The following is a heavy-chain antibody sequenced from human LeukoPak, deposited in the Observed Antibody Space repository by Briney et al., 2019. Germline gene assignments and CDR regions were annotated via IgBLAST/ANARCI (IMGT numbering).Heavy chain of an antibody. Sequence: PGGSLRLSCAASGFTFSSYGMNWVRQAPGKGLEWVSYISSSSSTIYYADSVKGRFTISRDNAKNSLYLQMNSLRAEDTAVYYCARNLGRFLEWLSNDAFDIWGQGTMVTVSS. CDR1: GFTFSSYG. V-gene: IGHV3-48*01. J-gene: IGHJ3*02. CDR2: ISSSSSTI. CDR3: ARNLGRFLEWLSNDAFDI. D-gene: IGHD3-3*01.